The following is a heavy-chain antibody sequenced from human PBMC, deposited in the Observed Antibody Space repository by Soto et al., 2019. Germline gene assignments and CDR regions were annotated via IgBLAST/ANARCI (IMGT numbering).Heavy chain of an antibody. CDR2: IYYSGST. CDR3: VSGYSYGNFDY. V-gene: IGHV4-59*08. J-gene: IGHJ4*02. D-gene: IGHD5-18*01. CDR1: GGSISSYY. Sequence: SETLSLTCTVSGGSISSYYWSWIRQPPGKGLEWIGYIYYSGSTNYNPSLKSRVTISVDTSKNQFSLKLSSVTAADTAVYYCVSGYSYGNFDYWGQGTLVTVSS.